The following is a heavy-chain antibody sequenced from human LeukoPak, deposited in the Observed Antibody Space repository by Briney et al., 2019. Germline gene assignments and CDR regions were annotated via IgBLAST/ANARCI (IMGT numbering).Heavy chain of an antibody. CDR1: GFTFDDYA. J-gene: IGHJ4*02. V-gene: IGHV3-9*01. D-gene: IGHD6-19*01. Sequence: PGGSLRLSCAASGFTFDDYAMHWVRQAPGKGLEWVSGISWNSGSIGYADSVKGRFTISRDNAKNSLYLQMNSLRAEDTALYYCAKDTEQGSIYSSGWYYFDYWGQGTLVTVSS. CDR2: ISWNSGSI. CDR3: AKDTEQGSIYSSGWYYFDY.